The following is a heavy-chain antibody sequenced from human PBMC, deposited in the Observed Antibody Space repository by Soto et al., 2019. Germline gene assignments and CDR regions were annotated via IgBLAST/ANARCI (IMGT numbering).Heavy chain of an antibody. D-gene: IGHD5-18*01. Sequence: QVQLVESGGGVVQPGRSLRLSCAASGFNFSSYAMHWVRQAPGKGLEWVAVISYDGSNKYYSDSVKGRFTISRDNSKNTMDLQMNSLRGEDTAVYYCARDLGGYSHYYYGMDVWGQGTTGTVS. J-gene: IGHJ6*02. CDR3: ARDLGGYSHYYYGMDV. CDR2: ISYDGSNK. V-gene: IGHV3-30-3*01. CDR1: GFNFSSYA.